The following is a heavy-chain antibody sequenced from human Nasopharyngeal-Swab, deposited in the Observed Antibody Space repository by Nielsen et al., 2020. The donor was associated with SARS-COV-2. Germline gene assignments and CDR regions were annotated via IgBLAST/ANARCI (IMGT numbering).Heavy chain of an antibody. CDR2: IYYSGST. CDR1: GGSIGSGDYY. Sequence: SETLSLTCTVSGGSIGSGDYYWSWIRQPPGRGLEWIGYIYYSGSTYYNPSLKSRVTISVDTSKNQFSLKLSSVTAADTAVYYCARDSRGWFDPWGQGTLVTVSS. CDR3: ARDSRGWFDP. V-gene: IGHV4-30-4*01. J-gene: IGHJ5*02. D-gene: IGHD2-2*01.